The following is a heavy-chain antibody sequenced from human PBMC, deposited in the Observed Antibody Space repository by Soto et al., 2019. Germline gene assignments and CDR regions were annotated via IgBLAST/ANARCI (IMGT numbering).Heavy chain of an antibody. Sequence: QVQLVESGGGVVQPGRSLRLSCAASGFPFSSYGMHWVRQAPGKGLDWVALISYDGSNKYYADSVKGRFTISRDNSKHTLYLPMSSLRVEDTAVYYCAGGQYYFDYCGQGTLVSVSS. V-gene: IGHV3-30*03. CDR2: ISYDGSNK. CDR1: GFPFSSYG. D-gene: IGHD2-15*01. J-gene: IGHJ4*02. CDR3: AGGQYYFDY.